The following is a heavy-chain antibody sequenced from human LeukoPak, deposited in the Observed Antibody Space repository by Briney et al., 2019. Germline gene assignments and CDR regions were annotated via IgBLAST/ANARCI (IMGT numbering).Heavy chain of an antibody. CDR2: IHHSGNT. CDR3: ARGARVGYSSGWSIDY. D-gene: IGHD6-19*01. CDR1: GGSFSDYY. Sequence: SETLSLTCAVYGGSFSDYYWSWIRQPPGKGPEWIGEIHHSGNTNYNPSLKSRVTISVDTSKNQFSLRLNSVTAADTAVYYCARGARVGYSSGWSIDYWGQGTLVTVSS. V-gene: IGHV4-34*01. J-gene: IGHJ4*02.